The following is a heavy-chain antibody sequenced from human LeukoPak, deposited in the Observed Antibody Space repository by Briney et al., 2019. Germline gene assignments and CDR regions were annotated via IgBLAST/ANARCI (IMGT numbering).Heavy chain of an antibody. D-gene: IGHD6-6*01. CDR2: IRYDGSNK. Sequence: GGSLRHSCAASGFTFSSYGMHWVRQAPGKGLGWVAFIRYDGSNKYYADSVKGRFTISRDNSKNTLYLQMNSLRAEDTAVYYCAKGGRSSLPFDYWGQGTLVTVSS. CDR1: GFTFSSYG. V-gene: IGHV3-30*02. J-gene: IGHJ4*02. CDR3: AKGGRSSLPFDY.